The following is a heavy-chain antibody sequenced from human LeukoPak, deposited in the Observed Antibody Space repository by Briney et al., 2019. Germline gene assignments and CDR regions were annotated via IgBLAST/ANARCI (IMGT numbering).Heavy chain of an antibody. CDR2: IYHSGRS. CDR1: GGSISSSNW. CDR3: ARGSRGNGGAFDI. Sequence: SGTLSLTCAVSGGSISSSNWWRGGRQPPGEGLEGSGEIYHSGRSNYNPSLKSRVTISVDKSKSQFSLKLSSLTAADTAVYYCARGSRGNGGAFDIWGQGTMVTVSS. D-gene: IGHD2-8*01. V-gene: IGHV4-4*02. J-gene: IGHJ3*02.